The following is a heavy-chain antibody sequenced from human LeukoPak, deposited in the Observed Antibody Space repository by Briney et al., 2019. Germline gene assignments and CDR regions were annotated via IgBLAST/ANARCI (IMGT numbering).Heavy chain of an antibody. CDR2: ISGGGGST. J-gene: IGHJ4*02. CDR1: GFTFGTYA. CDR3: AKVMSGFSGFDY. Sequence: GGSLRLSCEASGFTFGTYAMTWVRQAPGKGLEWVSGISGGGGSTYYADSVKGRFSISRDNSNNTLYLQMNSLRADDTAVYYCAKVMSGFSGFDYWGQGTLVTVSS. V-gene: IGHV3-23*01. D-gene: IGHD3-10*01.